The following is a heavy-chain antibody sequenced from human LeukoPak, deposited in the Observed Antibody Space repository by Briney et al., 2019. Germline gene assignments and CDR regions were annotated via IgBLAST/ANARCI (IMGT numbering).Heavy chain of an antibody. CDR2: INHSGST. V-gene: IGHV4-34*01. D-gene: IGHD2-8*02. Sequence: SETLSLTCAVYGGSFSGYYWSWIRQPPGKGLEWIGEINHSGSTNYNPSLKSRVTISVDTSKNQFSLKLSSVTAADTAVYYCVSPYCTGGVCYFGYWGQGTLVTVSS. J-gene: IGHJ4*02. CDR3: VSPYCTGGVCYFGY. CDR1: GGSFSGYY.